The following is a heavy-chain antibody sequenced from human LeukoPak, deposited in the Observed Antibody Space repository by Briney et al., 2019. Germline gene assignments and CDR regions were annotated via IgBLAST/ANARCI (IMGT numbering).Heavy chain of an antibody. CDR3: AGAGGSREYRNNWYGNFFDP. V-gene: IGHV6-1*01. Sequence: SQTLSLTCAISGDSVSSNSAAWNWIRQSPSRGLEWLGRTYYRSKWYNDYAVSVESRITINPDTSKNQFSLHLKSVTPEDTAVYYCAGAGGSREYRNNWYGNFFDPWGQGTLVIVSS. CDR1: GDSVSSNSAA. J-gene: IGHJ5*02. D-gene: IGHD6-13*01. CDR2: TYYRSKWYN.